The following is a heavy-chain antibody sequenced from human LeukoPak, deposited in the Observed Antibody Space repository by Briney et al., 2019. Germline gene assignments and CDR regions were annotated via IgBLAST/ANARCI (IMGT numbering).Heavy chain of an antibody. D-gene: IGHD2-21*02. J-gene: IGHJ4*02. V-gene: IGHV4-4*07. CDR2: IYSSGST. CDR1: GGSINSYY. Sequence: SETLSLTCNVSGGSINSYYWSWIRQPAGEGLEWIGRIYSSGSTNYNPSLKSRVTMSVDTPKNQFSLKLSSVTAADTAVYYCARGKSYCGGDCYGYWGRGTLVTVSS. CDR3: ARGKSYCGGDCYGY.